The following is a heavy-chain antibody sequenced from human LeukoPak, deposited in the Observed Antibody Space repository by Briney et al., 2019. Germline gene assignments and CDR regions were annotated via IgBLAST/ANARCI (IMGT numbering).Heavy chain of an antibody. CDR2: ICSSSSYI. J-gene: IGHJ6*03. CDR1: GFTFSSYS. V-gene: IGHV3-21*01. Sequence: GGSLRLSCAASGFTFSSYSMNWVRQAPGKGLEWVSSICSSSSYIYYADSVKGRFTISRDNAKNSLYLQMNSLRAEDTAVYYCARCEEEYYDFWSGYYRGYYYYMDVWGKGTTVTVSS. D-gene: IGHD3-3*01. CDR3: ARCEEEYYDFWSGYYRGYYYYMDV.